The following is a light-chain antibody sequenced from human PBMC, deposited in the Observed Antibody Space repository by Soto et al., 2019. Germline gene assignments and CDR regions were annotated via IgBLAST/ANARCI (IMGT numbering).Light chain of an antibody. J-gene: IGKJ3*01. Sequence: EIVMTQSPATLSVSPGERATLSCRASQTVNSNLAWYQQKPGQAPRLLIYDASTRATGGPARFSGSGSGTEFALTISSLQSEDFAVYYCQQYNNWPPGTFGPATKVDIK. V-gene: IGKV3-15*01. CDR3: QQYNNWPPGT. CDR1: QTVNSN. CDR2: DAS.